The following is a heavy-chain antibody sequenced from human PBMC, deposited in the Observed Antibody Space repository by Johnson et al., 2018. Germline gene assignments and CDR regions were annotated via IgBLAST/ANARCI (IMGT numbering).Heavy chain of an antibody. Sequence: LVQSGGGLVQPGGSLRLSCAASGFTFSSYSMNWVRQAPGKGLEWVSYISSSSSTIYYADSVKGRFTISRDNAKNSLYLQMNSLRAEETAVYYGARDLVVTATYNYYYDMEGWGKGTTVTVSS. D-gene: IGHD2-21*02. CDR1: GFTFSSYS. V-gene: IGHV3-48*01. CDR2: ISSSSSTI. CDR3: ARDLVVTATYNYYYDMEG. J-gene: IGHJ6*03.